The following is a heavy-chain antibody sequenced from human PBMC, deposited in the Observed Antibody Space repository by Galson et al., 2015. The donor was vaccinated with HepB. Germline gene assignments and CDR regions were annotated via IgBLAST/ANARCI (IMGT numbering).Heavy chain of an antibody. D-gene: IGHD1-14*01. J-gene: IGHJ4*02. V-gene: IGHV3-30*04. CDR3: ARDRQTHNPRGPRVGRFDY. CDR2: ISYDGSNK. CDR1: GFTFSSYA. Sequence: SLRLSCAASGFTFSSYAMHWVRQAPGKGLEWVAVISYDGSNKYYADSVKGRFTISRDNSKNTLYLQMNSLRAEDTAVYYCARDRQTHNPRGPRVGRFDYWGQGTLVTVSS.